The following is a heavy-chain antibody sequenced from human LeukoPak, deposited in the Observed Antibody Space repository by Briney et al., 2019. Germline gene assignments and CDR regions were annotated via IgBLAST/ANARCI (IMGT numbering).Heavy chain of an antibody. J-gene: IGHJ4*02. V-gene: IGHV3-30*02. CDR3: AKDGQEWELPVHFDY. CDR2: IRYDGSNK. Sequence: GGSLRLSCAASGFTFSSYGMHWVRQAPGKGLEWVAFIRYDGSNKYYADSVKGRFTISRDNSKNTLYLQMNSLRAEDTAVYYCAKDGQEWELPVHFDYWGQGTLVTVSS. CDR1: GFTFSSYG. D-gene: IGHD1-26*01.